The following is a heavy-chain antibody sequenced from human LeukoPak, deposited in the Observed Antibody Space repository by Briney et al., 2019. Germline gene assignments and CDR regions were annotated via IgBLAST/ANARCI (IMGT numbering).Heavy chain of an antibody. D-gene: IGHD4/OR15-4a*01. CDR2: IRYDGSRK. V-gene: IGHV3-30*02. CDR1: GFTFSSYE. Sequence: PGGSLRLSCAASGFTFSSYEMNWVRQAPGKGLEWVAFIRYDGSRKYYADSVKGRFTISRDNSKNTLYLQMNGLRAEDTAMYYCAKVSLNMVNDAFDIWGQGTMVSVSS. CDR3: AKVSLNMVNDAFDI. J-gene: IGHJ3*02.